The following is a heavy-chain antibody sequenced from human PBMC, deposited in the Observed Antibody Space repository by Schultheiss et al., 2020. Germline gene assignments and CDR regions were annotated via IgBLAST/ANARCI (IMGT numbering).Heavy chain of an antibody. J-gene: IGHJ6*02. V-gene: IGHV3-21*04. CDR2: ISGSSSDI. Sequence: GESLRLSCAASGFTFSSYGMHWVRQAPGKGLEWVSSISGSSSDIFYADSVKGRFTISRDNARNSLYLQMNSLRAEDTAVYYCARVGDVVVPAAIGNAYYYYGMDVWGQGTTVTVSS. CDR1: GFTFSSYG. CDR3: ARVGDVVVPAAIGNAYYYYGMDV. D-gene: IGHD2-2*02.